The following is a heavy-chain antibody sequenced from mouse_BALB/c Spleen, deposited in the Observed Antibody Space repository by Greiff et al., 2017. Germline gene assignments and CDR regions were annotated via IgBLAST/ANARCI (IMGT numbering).Heavy chain of an antibody. CDR1: GFTFTDYY. CDR3: AREGGYWYFDV. V-gene: IGHV7-3*02. Sequence: DVMLVESGGGLVQPGGSLRLSCATSGFTFTDYYMSWVRQPPGKALEWLGFIRNKANGYTTEYSASVKGRFTISRDNSQSILYLQMNTLRAEDSATYYCAREGGYWYFDVWGAGTTVTVSS. CDR2: IRNKANGYTT. J-gene: IGHJ1*01.